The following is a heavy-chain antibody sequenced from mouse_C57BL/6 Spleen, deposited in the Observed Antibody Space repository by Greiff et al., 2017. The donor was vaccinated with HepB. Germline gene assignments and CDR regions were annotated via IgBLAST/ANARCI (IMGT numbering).Heavy chain of an antibody. CDR1: GYAFSSSW. D-gene: IGHD1-1*01. J-gene: IGHJ4*01. V-gene: IGHV1-82*01. CDR2: IYPGDGDT. Sequence: VQLQQSGPELVKPGASVKISCKASGYAFSSSWMNWVKQRPGKGLEWIGRIYPGDGDTNYNGKFKGKATLTADKSSSTAYMQLSSLTSEDSAVYFCARRITTGDYAMDYWGQGTSVTVSS. CDR3: ARRITTGDYAMDY.